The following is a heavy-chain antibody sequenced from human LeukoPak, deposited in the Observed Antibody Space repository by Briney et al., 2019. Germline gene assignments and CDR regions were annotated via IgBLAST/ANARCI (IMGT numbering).Heavy chain of an antibody. D-gene: IGHD3-10*01. CDR3: ASFPMVRGPYYGMDV. Sequence: PSETLSLTCTVSGGSISSSSYYWGWIRQPPGKGLEWIGSIYYSGSTYYNPSLKSRVTISVDTSKNQFSLKLSSVTAADTAVYYCASFPMVRGPYYGMDVWGQGTTVTVSS. CDR2: IYYSGST. CDR1: GGSISSSSYY. V-gene: IGHV4-39*07. J-gene: IGHJ6*02.